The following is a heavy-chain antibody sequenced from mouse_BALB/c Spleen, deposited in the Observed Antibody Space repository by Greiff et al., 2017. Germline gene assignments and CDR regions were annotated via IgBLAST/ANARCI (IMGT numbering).Heavy chain of an antibody. D-gene: IGHD2-10*01. Sequence: EVQGVESGGGLVQPKGSLKLSCAASGFTFNTYAMNWVRQAPGKGLEWVARIRSKSNNYATYYADSVKDRFTISRDDSQSMLYLQMNNLKTEDTAMYYCVRAYYGNSWFAYWGQGTLVTVSA. J-gene: IGHJ3*01. CDR1: GFTFNTYA. V-gene: IGHV10-1*02. CDR2: IRSKSNNYAT. CDR3: VRAYYGNSWFAY.